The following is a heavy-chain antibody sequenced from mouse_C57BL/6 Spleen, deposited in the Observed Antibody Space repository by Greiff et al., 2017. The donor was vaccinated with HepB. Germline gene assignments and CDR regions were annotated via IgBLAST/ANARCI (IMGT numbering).Heavy chain of an antibody. CDR3: ARDTVVAEGYFDV. V-gene: IGHV1-4*01. J-gene: IGHJ1*03. CDR2: INPSSGYT. CDR1: GYTFTSYT. D-gene: IGHD1-1*01. Sequence: VKLVESGAELARPGASVKMSCKASGYTFTSYTMHWVKQRPGQGLEWIGYINPSSGYTKYNQKFKDKATLTADKSSSTAYMQLSSLTSEDSAVYYCARDTVVAEGYFDVWGTGTTVTVSS.